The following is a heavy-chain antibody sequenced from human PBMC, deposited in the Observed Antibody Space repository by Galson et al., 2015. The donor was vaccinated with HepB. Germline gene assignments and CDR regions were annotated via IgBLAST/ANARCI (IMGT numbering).Heavy chain of an antibody. V-gene: IGHV4-34*01. J-gene: IGHJ4*02. CDR2: INHSGST. CDR1: GGSFSGYY. D-gene: IGHD6-6*01. Sequence: ETLSLTCAVYGGSFSGYYWSWIRQPPGKGLEWIGEINHSGSTNYNPSLKSRVTISVDTSKNQFSLKLSSVTAADTAVYYCASRKVIYPIIAARRNYFDYWGQGTLVTVSS. CDR3: ASRKVIYPIIAARRNYFDY.